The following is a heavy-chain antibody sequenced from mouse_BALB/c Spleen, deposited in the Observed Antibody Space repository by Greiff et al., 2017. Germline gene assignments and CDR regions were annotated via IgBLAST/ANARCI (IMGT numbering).Heavy chain of an antibody. J-gene: IGHJ3*01. CDR1: GFNIKDTY. CDR2: IDPANGNT. V-gene: IGHV14-3*02. Sequence: EVHLVESGAELVKPGASVKLSCTASGFNIKDTYMHWVKQRPEQGLEWIGRIDPANGNTKYDPKFQGKATITADTSSNTAYLQLSSLTSEDTAVYYCARYGNYPAWFAYWGQGTLVTVSA. D-gene: IGHD2-1*01. CDR3: ARYGNYPAWFAY.